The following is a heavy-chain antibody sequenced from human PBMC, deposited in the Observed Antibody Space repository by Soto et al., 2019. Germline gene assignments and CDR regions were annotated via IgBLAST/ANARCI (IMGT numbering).Heavy chain of an antibody. D-gene: IGHD3-3*01. J-gene: IGHJ5*02. CDR2: IYYSGST. CDR3: ASHGNFGISQDWFDP. CDR1: GGSISSSSYY. V-gene: IGHV4-39*01. Sequence: SETLSLTCTVSGGSISSSSYYWGWIRQPPGKGLEWIGSIYYSGSTYYNPSLKSRVTISVDTSKNQFSLKLSSVTAADTAVYYCASHGNFGISQDWFDPWGQGTLVTFSS.